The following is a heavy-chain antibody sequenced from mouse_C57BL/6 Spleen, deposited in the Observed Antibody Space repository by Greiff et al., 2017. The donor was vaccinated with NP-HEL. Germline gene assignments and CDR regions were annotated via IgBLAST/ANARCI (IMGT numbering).Heavy chain of an antibody. J-gene: IGHJ1*03. Sequence: VQLQQSGPELVKPGASVKISCKASGYTFTDYYMNWVKQSHGKSLEWIGDINPNNGGTSYNQKFKGKATLTVDKSSSTAYMELRSLTSEDSAVYYCASYDGLDWYFDVWGTGTTVTVSS. CDR1: GYTFTDYY. D-gene: IGHD2-3*01. CDR3: ASYDGLDWYFDV. V-gene: IGHV1-26*01. CDR2: INPNNGGT.